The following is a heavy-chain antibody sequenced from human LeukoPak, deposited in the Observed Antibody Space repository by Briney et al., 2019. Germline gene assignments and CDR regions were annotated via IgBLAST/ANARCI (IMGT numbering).Heavy chain of an antibody. CDR2: INPNSGGT. V-gene: IGHV1-2*02. CDR3: ARDINGDYYFDY. Sequence: GASVKVSCKASGYTFTGYYMHWVRQAPGQGPEWMGWINPNSGGTNYAQKFQGRVTMTRDTSISTAYMELSRLRSDDTAVYYCARDINGDYYFDYWGQGTLVTVSS. J-gene: IGHJ4*02. CDR1: GYTFTGYY. D-gene: IGHD4-17*01.